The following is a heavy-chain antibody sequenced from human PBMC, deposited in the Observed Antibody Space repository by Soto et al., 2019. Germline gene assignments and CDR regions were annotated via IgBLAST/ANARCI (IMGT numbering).Heavy chain of an antibody. Sequence: QVQLVQSGAEVKKPGSSVKVSCKASGGTFSSYAISWVRQAPGQGLEWMGGIIPIFGTANYAQKFQGRVTFAEDEPTRTAYVEPSSLRSEDPAVYCCARGGGIQPYYWGQGTLVTVSS. D-gene: IGHD5-18*01. CDR1: GGTFSSYA. V-gene: IGHV1-69*01. J-gene: IGHJ4*02. CDR2: IIPIFGTA. CDR3: ARGGGIQPYY.